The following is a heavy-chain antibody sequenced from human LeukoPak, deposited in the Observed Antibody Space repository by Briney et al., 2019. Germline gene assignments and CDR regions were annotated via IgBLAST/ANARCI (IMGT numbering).Heavy chain of an antibody. J-gene: IGHJ1*01. CDR3: ARGGSSWYRGSFQH. V-gene: IGHV1-46*01. D-gene: IGHD6-13*01. CDR2: INPSGGST. CDR1: GYTFTSYD. Sequence: ASVKVSCKASGYTFTSYDMHRVRQAPGQGLEWMGIINPSGGSTSYAQIFQGRVTMTRDTSTSTVYMGLSSLRSEDTAVYYCARGGSSWYRGSFQHWGQGTLVTVSS.